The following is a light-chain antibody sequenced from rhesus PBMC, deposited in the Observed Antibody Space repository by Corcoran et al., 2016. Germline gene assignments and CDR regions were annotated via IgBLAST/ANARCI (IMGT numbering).Light chain of an antibody. CDR3: QQDYSWPLT. CDR2: GAS. CDR1: QSAGSS. V-gene: IGKV3-42*01. Sequence: EIVTTQSPATLSLSPGERATLSCRASQSAGSSLAWYQQKPGQAPKRLIYGASNRATGIPDRFSGSGSGTEFTRTFSGLEPEDVGIYYCQQDYSWPLTFGGGTKVELK. J-gene: IGKJ4*01.